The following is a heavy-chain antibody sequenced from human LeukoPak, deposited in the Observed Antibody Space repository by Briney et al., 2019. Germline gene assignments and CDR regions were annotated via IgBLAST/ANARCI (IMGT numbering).Heavy chain of an antibody. D-gene: IGHD5-18*01. CDR2: INHSGST. Sequence: PSETLSLTCAVYGGSFSGYYWSWIRQPPGKGLEWIGEINHSGSTNYKPSLKSRVTISVDTSKNQFSLKLSSVTAADTAVYYCARGATSGYSYGFRLRFDPWGQGTLVTVSS. J-gene: IGHJ5*02. V-gene: IGHV4-34*01. CDR1: GGSFSGYY. CDR3: ARGATSGYSYGFRLRFDP.